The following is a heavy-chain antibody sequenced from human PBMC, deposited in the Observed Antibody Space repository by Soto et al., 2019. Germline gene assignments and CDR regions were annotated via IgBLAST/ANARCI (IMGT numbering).Heavy chain of an antibody. J-gene: IGHJ4*02. Sequence: ASGKVSCKASGYTFTSYAMHWVRQAPGQRLEWMGWINAGNCNTKYSQKFQGRVTITRDTSASTAYMELSSLRSEDTAVYYCARTSAARYGYWGQVTLVTAPQ. CDR1: GYTFTSYA. V-gene: IGHV1-3*01. CDR3: ARTSAARYGY. CDR2: INAGNCNT. D-gene: IGHD6-6*01.